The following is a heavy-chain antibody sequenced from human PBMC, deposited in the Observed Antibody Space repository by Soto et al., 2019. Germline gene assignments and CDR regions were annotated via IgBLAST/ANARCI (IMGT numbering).Heavy chain of an antibody. J-gene: IGHJ4*02. CDR3: ARADYYGDPGSY. Sequence: GWSLRLCGAASGFTFSTSWMRWVRQAPGKGLEWVANIKEDGSEKYYVDSVKGRFTISRDHAKNSLYLQMNSLGADDTAVYYCARADYYGDPGSYWGQGTLVTVSS. CDR2: IKEDGSEK. D-gene: IGHD3-10*01. V-gene: IGHV3-7*01. CDR1: GFTFSTSW.